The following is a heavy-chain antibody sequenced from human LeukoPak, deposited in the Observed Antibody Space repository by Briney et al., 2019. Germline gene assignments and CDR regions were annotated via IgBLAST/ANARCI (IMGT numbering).Heavy chain of an antibody. V-gene: IGHV3-30-3*01. D-gene: IGHD6-25*01. Sequence: GGSLRLSCAASGFTFSSYAMRWVRQAPGQGLEWVAVISNDGSNKYYADSVKGRFTISRDISKNTLYLQMNSLRAEDTAVYYCARSYRSGWHYFDYWGQGTLVTVSS. CDR1: GFTFSSYA. CDR2: ISNDGSNK. J-gene: IGHJ4*02. CDR3: ARSYRSGWHYFDY.